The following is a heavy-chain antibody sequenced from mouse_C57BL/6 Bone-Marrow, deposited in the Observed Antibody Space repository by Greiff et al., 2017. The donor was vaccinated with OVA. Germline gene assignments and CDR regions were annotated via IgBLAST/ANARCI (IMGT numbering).Heavy chain of an antibody. D-gene: IGHD1-1*01. CDR2: ISYSGST. CDR1: GYSITSGYD. CDR3: ARGGENYGVDY. J-gene: IGHJ2*01. Sequence: VQLQESGPGMVKPSQSLSLTCTVTGYSITSGYDWHWIRHFPGNKLEWMGYISYSGSTNYNPSLKSRISITHDTSKNHFFLKLNSVTTEDTATYYCARGGENYGVDYWGQGTTLTVSS. V-gene: IGHV3-1*01.